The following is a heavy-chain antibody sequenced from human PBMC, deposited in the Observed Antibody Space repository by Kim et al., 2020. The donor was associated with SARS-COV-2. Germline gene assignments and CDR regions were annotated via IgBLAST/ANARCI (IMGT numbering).Heavy chain of an antibody. CDR1: GFTFSSYS. CDR2: ISSSSSYI. CDR3: ARVLEVYSYGYYYGMDV. V-gene: IGHV3-21*01. J-gene: IGHJ6*02. Sequence: GGSLRLSCAASGFTFSSYSMNWVRQAPGKGLEWVSSISSSSSYIYYADSVKGRFTISRDNAKNSLYLQMNSLRAEDTAVYYCARVLEVYSYGYYYGMDVWGQGTTGTVSS. D-gene: IGHD5-18*01.